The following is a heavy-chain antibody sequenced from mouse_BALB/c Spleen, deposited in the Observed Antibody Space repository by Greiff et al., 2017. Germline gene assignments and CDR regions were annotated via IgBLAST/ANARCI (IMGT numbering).Heavy chain of an antibody. D-gene: IGHD2-4*01. J-gene: IGHJ3*01. CDR2: ISSGSSTI. Sequence: DVMLVESGGGLVQPGGSRKLSCAASGFTFSSFGMHWVRQAPEKGLEWVAYISSGSSTIYYADTVKGRFTISRDNPKNTLFLQMTSLRSEDTAMYYCARGSFYDYDGAWFAYWGQGTLVTVSA. CDR3: ARGSFYDYDGAWFAY. V-gene: IGHV5-17*02. CDR1: GFTFSSFG.